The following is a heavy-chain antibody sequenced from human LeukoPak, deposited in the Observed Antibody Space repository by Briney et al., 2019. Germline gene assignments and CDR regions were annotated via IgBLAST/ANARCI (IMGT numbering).Heavy chain of an antibody. CDR3: ATRLNSGGAFDT. Sequence: PGGSLRLSCAASGFRFTTYAISWVRQAPGKGLEWVSGISATGSNTHYADPVKGRFTSSRDNSMHTLYLQMSSLRADDTAVYYCATRLNSGGAFDTWGQGTMVTVSS. J-gene: IGHJ3*02. D-gene: IGHD1-26*01. V-gene: IGHV3-23*01. CDR1: GFRFTTYA. CDR2: ISATGSNT.